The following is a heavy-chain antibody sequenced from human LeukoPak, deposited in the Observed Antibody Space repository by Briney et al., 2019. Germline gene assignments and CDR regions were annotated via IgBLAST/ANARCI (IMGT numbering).Heavy chain of an antibody. CDR1: GGSISSGSYY. V-gene: IGHV4-61*02. D-gene: IGHD5-18*01. J-gene: IGHJ4*02. Sequence: SETLSLTCTVSGGSISSGSYYWSWIRQPAGKGLEWIGRIYTSGRTNYNPSLKSRVTISVDTSKNQFSLKLSSVTAADTAVYYCASGYSWDFDYWGQGTLVTVSS. CDR3: ASGYSWDFDY. CDR2: IYTSGRT.